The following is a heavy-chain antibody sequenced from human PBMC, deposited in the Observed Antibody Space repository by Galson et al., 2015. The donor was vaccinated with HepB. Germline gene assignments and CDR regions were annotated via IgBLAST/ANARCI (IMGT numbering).Heavy chain of an antibody. D-gene: IGHD3-9*01. CDR2: IWFDGSAK. V-gene: IGHV3-33*01. Sequence: SLRLSCAASGFTFSSYGMHWVRQAPGKGLEWVAVIWFDGSAKFYADSVKGRFTISRDNSKNTVYLQMNSLRAEDTAVYYCARGATLRYFGDYMDVWGRGTTVTVSS. CDR3: ARGATLRYFGDYMDV. J-gene: IGHJ6*03. CDR1: GFTFSSYG.